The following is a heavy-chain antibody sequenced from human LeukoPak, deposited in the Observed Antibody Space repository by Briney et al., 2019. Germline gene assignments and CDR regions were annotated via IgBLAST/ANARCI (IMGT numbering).Heavy chain of an antibody. D-gene: IGHD3-10*01. V-gene: IGHV4-39*07. CDR3: ARDRGVPKPYYFDQ. J-gene: IGHJ4*02. CDR2: VHYNGST. Sequence: SETLSLTCTVSGGSVRSSSYYWGCIRQPPGKGLEWIGSVHYNGSTCYNPSLGGRVIMSIDTSKNQFSLKLTSVTAADTAMYYCARDRGVPKPYYFDQWGQGTLVTVSS. CDR1: GGSVRSSSYY.